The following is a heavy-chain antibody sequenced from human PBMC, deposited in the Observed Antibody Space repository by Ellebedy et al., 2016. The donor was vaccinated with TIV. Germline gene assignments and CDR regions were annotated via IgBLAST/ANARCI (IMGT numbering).Heavy chain of an antibody. J-gene: IGHJ4*02. CDR1: GFTFTSSA. V-gene: IGHV1-58*01. Sequence: AASVKVSCKASGFTFTSSAVQWVRQARGQRLEWIGWIVVGSGNTNYAQKFQERVTITRDMSTSTAYMELSSLRSEDTAVYYCAAGDVYDYVWGSYRADYWGQGTLVTVSS. CDR3: AAGDVYDYVWGSYRADY. CDR2: IVVGSGNT. D-gene: IGHD3-16*02.